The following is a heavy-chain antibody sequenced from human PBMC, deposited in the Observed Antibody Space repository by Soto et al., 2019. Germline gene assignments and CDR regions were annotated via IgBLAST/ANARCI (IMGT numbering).Heavy chain of an antibody. CDR3: ARPLHRYSSGWLDY. V-gene: IGHV5-51*01. CDR2: IYPDDSDT. Sequence: GESLKISCKHSGFNFPTFWIAWVRQMPGKGLEWMGTIYPDDSDTRYSPSFQGQVAISADKSISTAYLQWSSLKASDTAMYYCARPLHRYSSGWLDYWGQGTLVTVSS. CDR1: GFNFPTFW. J-gene: IGHJ4*02. D-gene: IGHD6-19*01.